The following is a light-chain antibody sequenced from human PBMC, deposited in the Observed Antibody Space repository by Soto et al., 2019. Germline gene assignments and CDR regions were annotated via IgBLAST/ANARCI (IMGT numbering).Light chain of an antibody. V-gene: IGLV2-14*01. CDR1: SSDVGTYDY. J-gene: IGLJ2*01. CDR3: SSYTSSNTLV. Sequence: QSVLTQPASVSGSPGQSITISCTGTSSDVGTYDYVSWYQHHPGKAPKLMIYEVSNRPSGVSNRFSGSKSGNTASLTISGLQAEDEADYYCSSYTSSNTLVFGGGTKVTVL. CDR2: EVS.